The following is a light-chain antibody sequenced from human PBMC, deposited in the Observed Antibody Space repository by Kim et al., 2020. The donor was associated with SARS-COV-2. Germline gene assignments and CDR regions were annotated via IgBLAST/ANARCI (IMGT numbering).Light chain of an antibody. Sequence: QLVLTQSPSASASLGASVQLTCSLSSGHSSYAIAWHQQQPEKGPRYLMKLNSDGSHSKGDGIPDRCSGSSSGAERYLTISSLQSEDEADYYCQTWGTGADVLFGGGAQLTDL. V-gene: IGLV4-69*01. CDR1: SGHSSYA. CDR2: LNSDGSH. CDR3: QTWGTGADVL. J-gene: IGLJ2*01.